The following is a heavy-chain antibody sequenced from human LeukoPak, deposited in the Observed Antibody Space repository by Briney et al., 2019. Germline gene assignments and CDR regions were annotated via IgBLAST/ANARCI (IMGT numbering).Heavy chain of an antibody. CDR2: ISSSGSTI. D-gene: IGHD4-17*01. V-gene: IGHV3-48*03. CDR3: ARRLRRNYFDY. CDR1: GFTLSSYA. J-gene: IGHJ4*02. Sequence: PGGSLRLSCAASGFTLSSYAMSWVRQAPGKGLEWVSYISSSGSTIYYADSVKGRFTISRDNAKNSLYLQMNSLRAEDTAVYYCARRLRRNYFDYWGQGTLVTVSP.